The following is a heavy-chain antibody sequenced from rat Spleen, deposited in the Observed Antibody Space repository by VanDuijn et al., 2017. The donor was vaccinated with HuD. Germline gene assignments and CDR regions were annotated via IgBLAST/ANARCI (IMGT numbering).Heavy chain of an antibody. Sequence: QVQLKETGPGLVQPTQTLSITCTVSGFSLTSYYIQWIRQTPGKGLEWIAAISSGGSTYYNSVLKSRLSISRDTSKSQVFLKMNSLQTEDTAMYFCARSKSSYSYYWGQGVMVTVSS. CDR1: GFSLTSYY. J-gene: IGHJ2*01. CDR3: ARSKSSYSYY. D-gene: IGHD1-2*01. V-gene: IGHV2S12*01. CDR2: ISSGGST.